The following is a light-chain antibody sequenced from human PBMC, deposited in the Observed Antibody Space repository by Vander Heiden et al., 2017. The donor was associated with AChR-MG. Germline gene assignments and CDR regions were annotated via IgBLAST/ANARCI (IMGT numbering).Light chain of an antibody. V-gene: IGKV1-17*01. CDR3: RQHKSYPYT. CDR1: HGIRND. CDR2: AAS. Sequence: DIQMTQSPSSLSASVGDRVTITRRTSHGIRNDLGWYQQSPGRAPKRLIYAASNLESGVPSRFSGSVSGTEFTLTISGLQPEDFATYYCRQHKSYPYTFGQGTKLEIK. J-gene: IGKJ2*01.